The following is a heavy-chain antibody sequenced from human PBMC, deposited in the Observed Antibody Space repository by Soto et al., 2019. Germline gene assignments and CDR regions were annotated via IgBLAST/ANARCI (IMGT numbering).Heavy chain of an antibody. J-gene: IGHJ4*02. CDR2: ISSSGTSA. CDR3: ARDRGAVTGQDFDY. V-gene: IGHV3-11*05. Sequence: QVQLEESGGGLVKPGESLRLSCAASGFTFSAVYMSWIRQAPNKGLEYISYISSSGTSANYADSVKGRFTISRDNAKNSLYLQMNSLRAEDTAVYYCARDRGAVTGQDFDYWGQGALVTVSS. CDR1: GFTFSAVY. D-gene: IGHD6-19*01.